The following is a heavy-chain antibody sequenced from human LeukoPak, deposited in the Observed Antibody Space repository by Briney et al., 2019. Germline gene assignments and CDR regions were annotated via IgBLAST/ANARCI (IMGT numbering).Heavy chain of an antibody. CDR3: ARDYCSSTSCLFDY. CDR2: INPNTGGT. J-gene: IGHJ4*02. Sequence: ASVKVSCKASGYTFTGYHMHWVRQAPGQGLEWMGRINPNTGGTEYAQKFQGRVTKTRDTSISTAYMDLSRLRSDDTAVYYCARDYCSSTSCLFDYWGQGTLVTVSS. V-gene: IGHV1-2*06. D-gene: IGHD2-2*01. CDR1: GYTFTGYH.